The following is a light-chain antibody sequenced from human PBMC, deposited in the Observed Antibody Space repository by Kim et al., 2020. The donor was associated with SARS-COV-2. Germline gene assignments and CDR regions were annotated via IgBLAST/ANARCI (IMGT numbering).Light chain of an antibody. J-gene: IGKJ2*01. CDR1: QSISSS. CDR3: QQYNSWLPYT. CDR2: EAS. Sequence: EVVMTQSPATLSVSPGERVTLSCRASQSISSSLAWYQQKPGQGPRLLIYEASARATGIPARFSATGSGTEFTLTISSLQSEDSAVYFCQQYNSWLPYTFGQGTKLEI. V-gene: IGKV3D-15*01.